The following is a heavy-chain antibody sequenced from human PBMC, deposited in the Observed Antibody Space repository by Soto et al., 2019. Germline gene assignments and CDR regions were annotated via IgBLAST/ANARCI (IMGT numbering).Heavy chain of an antibody. CDR2: IYYSGST. Sequence: PSETLSLTCTVSGGSISSSSYYWGWIRQPPGKGLEWIGSIYYSGSTYYNPSLKSRVTISVDTSKNQFSLKLSSVTAADTAVYYCARHTHNLGYCSGGSCFDAFDIWGQGTMVTVSS. D-gene: IGHD2-15*01. CDR3: ARHTHNLGYCSGGSCFDAFDI. J-gene: IGHJ3*02. V-gene: IGHV4-39*01. CDR1: GGSISSSSYY.